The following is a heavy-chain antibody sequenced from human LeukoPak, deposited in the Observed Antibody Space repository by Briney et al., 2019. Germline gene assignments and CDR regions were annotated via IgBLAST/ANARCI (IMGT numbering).Heavy chain of an antibody. J-gene: IGHJ4*02. CDR1: GFTFGSFT. CDR2: IRGIDTNT. CDR3: ARDLAYYYDTSYD. V-gene: IGHV3-21*01. D-gene: IGHD3-22*01. Sequence: GGSLRLSCAASGFTFGSFTMSWVRQAPGRRLEWVSAIRGIDTNTYYADSVRGRFTISRDNAKNSLYLQMNSLRAEDTAVYYCARDLAYYYDTSYDWGQGTLVTVSS.